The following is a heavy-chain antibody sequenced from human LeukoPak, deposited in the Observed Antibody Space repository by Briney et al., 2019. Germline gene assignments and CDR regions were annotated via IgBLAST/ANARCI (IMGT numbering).Heavy chain of an antibody. CDR1: GFTFSSYG. V-gene: IGHV3-30*03. Sequence: GGSLRLSCAASGFTFSSYGMHWVRQAPGKGLEWVAVISYDGSNKYYADSVKGRFTISRDNSKNTLYLQMNSLRAEDTAVYYCARDHQGYCSGGSCYSGFDPWGQGTLVTVSS. CDR3: ARDHQGYCSGGSCYSGFDP. CDR2: ISYDGSNK. D-gene: IGHD2-15*01. J-gene: IGHJ5*02.